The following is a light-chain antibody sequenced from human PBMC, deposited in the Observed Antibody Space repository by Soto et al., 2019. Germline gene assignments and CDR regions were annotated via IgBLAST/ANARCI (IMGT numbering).Light chain of an antibody. CDR1: QSVNNN. CDR3: QEYCSWPLT. V-gene: IGKV3-15*01. CDR2: GAS. J-gene: IGKJ4*01. Sequence: EIVMPQSPATLSVSPGERATLFCRASQSVNNNFLAWYQQKPGQAPRLLIHGASTMATGIPATFSGSGSWTDFTLTISSLQSEDFAVYYDQEYCSWPLTFGGRNMVESK.